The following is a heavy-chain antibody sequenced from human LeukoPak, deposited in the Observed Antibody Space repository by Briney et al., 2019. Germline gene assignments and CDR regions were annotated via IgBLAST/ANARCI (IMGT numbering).Heavy chain of an antibody. Sequence: GPSVNVSCTASGYTFTDFYVHWVRQAPGQGLEWMGWINPNSGATGYTQKFQGRDTINRDTSISTAYMELSRLISDDTPVYYCARGLTAYPNWFAPWGQGTLVTVSS. V-gene: IGHV1-2*02. CDR3: ARGLTAYPNWFAP. J-gene: IGHJ5*02. CDR2: INPNSGAT. CDR1: GYTFTDFY. D-gene: IGHD3-9*01.